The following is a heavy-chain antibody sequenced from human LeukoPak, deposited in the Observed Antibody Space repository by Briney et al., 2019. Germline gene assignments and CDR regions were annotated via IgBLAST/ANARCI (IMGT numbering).Heavy chain of an antibody. CDR2: IYYSGST. V-gene: IGHV4-59*01. CDR3: ARGSYCSSPSCYARAFDI. CDR1: GGSISSYY. J-gene: IGHJ3*02. D-gene: IGHD2-2*01. Sequence: PSETLSLTCTVSGGSISSYYWSWIRQPPGKGLEWIGYIYYSGSTNYNPSLKSRVTISVDTSKNQFSLKLSSVTAADTAVYYCARGSYCSSPSCYARAFDIWGQGTMVTVSS.